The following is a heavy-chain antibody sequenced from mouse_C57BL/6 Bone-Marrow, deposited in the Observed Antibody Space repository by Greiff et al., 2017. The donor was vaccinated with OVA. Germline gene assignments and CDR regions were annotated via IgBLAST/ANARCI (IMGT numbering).Heavy chain of an antibody. CDR2: ISNGGGST. CDR1: GFTFSDYY. J-gene: IGHJ1*03. CDR3: ASALMITTGDWYFDV. Sequence: EVHLVESGGGLVQPGGSLKLSCAASGFTFSDYYMYWVRQTPEKRLEWVAYISNGGGSTYYPDTVKGRFTISRDNAKNTLYLQMSRLKSEDTAMYYCASALMITTGDWYFDVWGTGTTVTVSS. D-gene: IGHD2-4*01. V-gene: IGHV5-12*01.